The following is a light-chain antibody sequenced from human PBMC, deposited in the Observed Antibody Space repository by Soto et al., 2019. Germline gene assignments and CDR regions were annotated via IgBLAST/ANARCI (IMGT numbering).Light chain of an antibody. J-gene: IGKJ1*01. CDR3: QQYKNLPPAT. CDR1: QSVSSN. CDR2: VAS. V-gene: IGKV3-15*01. Sequence: EIVMTQSPATLSVSPGERATLSCRASQSVSSNLAWYQQKPGQAPRLLIYVASTRATGIPARFSGSGSGTECTLTIISRQTEDFAVYYCQQYKNLPPATFGQGTKVEIK.